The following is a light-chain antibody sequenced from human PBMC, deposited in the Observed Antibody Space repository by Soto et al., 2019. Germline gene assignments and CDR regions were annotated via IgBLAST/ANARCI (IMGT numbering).Light chain of an antibody. V-gene: IGLV4-69*01. Sequence: QLVLTQSPSASASLGASVKLTCTLSSGHSSYAIAWHQQQPEKGPRYLMKLNSDGSHSQGDGIPDRFSGSSSGAERYLTISRLQYEDEDDYYCQTWGTGIHWVFGGGTKLTVL. J-gene: IGLJ3*02. CDR2: LNSDGSH. CDR3: QTWGTGIHWV. CDR1: SGHSSYA.